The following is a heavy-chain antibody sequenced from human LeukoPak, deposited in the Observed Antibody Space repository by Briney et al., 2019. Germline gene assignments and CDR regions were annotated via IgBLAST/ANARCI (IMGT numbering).Heavy chain of an antibody. CDR3: ARPPFSSSWYYFDY. Sequence: GGSLRLSCAASGFTFSSYAMSWVRQAPGKGLQWASAISGSGASTYYADSVKGRFTISRDNSKSTLYLQMNSRRAEGTAVYYCARPPFSSSWYYFDYWGQGTLVTVSS. CDR1: GFTFSSYA. V-gene: IGHV3-23*01. CDR2: ISGSGAST. D-gene: IGHD6-13*01. J-gene: IGHJ4*02.